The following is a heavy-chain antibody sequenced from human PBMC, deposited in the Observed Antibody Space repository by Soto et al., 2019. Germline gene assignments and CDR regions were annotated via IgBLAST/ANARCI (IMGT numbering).Heavy chain of an antibody. J-gene: IGHJ6*02. D-gene: IGHD3-3*01. Sequence: QVQLVQSGAEVKKPGSSVKVSCKASGGTFSSYGISWVRQAPGQGLEWMGGIIPIIGTANYAQKFQGRVTITEDESTSTAYMELSSLRSEDTAVYYCARPTYYDFWSGYQTGYDYYGMDVWGQGTTVSVSS. CDR3: ARPTYYDFWSGYQTGYDYYGMDV. V-gene: IGHV1-69*12. CDR1: GGTFSSYG. CDR2: IIPIIGTA.